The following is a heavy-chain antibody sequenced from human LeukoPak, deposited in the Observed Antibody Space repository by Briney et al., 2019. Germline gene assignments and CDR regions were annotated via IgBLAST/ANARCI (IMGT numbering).Heavy chain of an antibody. CDR1: GFTFSSYW. CDR3: ARDPYSGNYGAYYYYYMDV. V-gene: IGHV3-7*01. CDR2: IKQDGSEK. Sequence: PGGSLRLSCEASGFTFSSYWMSWVRQAPGKGLEWVANIKQDGSEKYYVDSVKGRFTISRDNAKNSLYLQMDSLRVEDTAEYYCARDPYSGNYGAYYYYYMDVWGKGTTVTVSS. D-gene: IGHD1-26*01. J-gene: IGHJ6*03.